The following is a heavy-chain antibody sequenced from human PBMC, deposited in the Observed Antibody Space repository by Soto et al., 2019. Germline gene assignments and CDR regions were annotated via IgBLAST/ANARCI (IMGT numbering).Heavy chain of an antibody. J-gene: IGHJ6*02. D-gene: IGHD4-17*01. V-gene: IGHV3-33*01. Sequence: QVQLVGSGGGGVPPGTSLRLSCAASGFTFCDYGMHWVRQAPGKGVGWVGEIWFAGSNKYYADSVKGRFTISRDNSKNTVDLQMDRLRADDTAVYYCARRRSTVTTAWFYHAMDVWGQGTTVTVSS. CDR2: IWFAGSNK. CDR3: ARRRSTVTTAWFYHAMDV. CDR1: GFTFCDYG.